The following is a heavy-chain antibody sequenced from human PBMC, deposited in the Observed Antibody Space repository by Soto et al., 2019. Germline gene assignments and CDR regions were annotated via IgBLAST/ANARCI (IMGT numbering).Heavy chain of an antibody. D-gene: IGHD2-2*01. CDR1: GYTYTSYA. J-gene: IGHJ6*02. V-gene: IGHV1-3*01. Sequence: GASVKVSCKASGYTYTSYAMHWVRQAPGQRLEWMGWINAGNGNTKYSQKFQGRVTITRDTSASTAYMELSSLRSEDTAVYYCARDTPQDIVLVPDPDYGMDVWGQGTTVTVSS. CDR2: INAGNGNT. CDR3: ARDTPQDIVLVPDPDYGMDV.